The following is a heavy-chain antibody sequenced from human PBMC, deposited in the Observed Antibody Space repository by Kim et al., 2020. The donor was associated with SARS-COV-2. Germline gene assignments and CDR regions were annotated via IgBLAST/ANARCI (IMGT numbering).Heavy chain of an antibody. J-gene: IGHJ4*02. Sequence: SETLSLTCAVSGASINSDSHHWGWIRQSPGKGMDWIASIHYSGSTSYNPSLRSRVTISLDTSNRQFSLEVTSVTAADTAVYYCAGLAVVGWPSNDFWGQGTPVTV. V-gene: IGHV4-39*01. D-gene: IGHD2-15*01. CDR1: GASINSDSHH. CDR3: AGLAVVGWPSNDF. CDR2: IHYSGST.